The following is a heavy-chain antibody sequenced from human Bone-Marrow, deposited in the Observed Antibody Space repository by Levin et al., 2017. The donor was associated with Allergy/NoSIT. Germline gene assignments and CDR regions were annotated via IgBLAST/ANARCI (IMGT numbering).Heavy chain of an antibody. CDR1: GFTLSSYE. D-gene: IGHD6-19*01. Sequence: GGSLRLSCAASGFTLSSYEMNWVRQAPGKGLEWVSYISSSGTPIYYADSVKGRFTISRDSATNSLYLQMHGLKVEDTGVYYCARESLGYSSSFDYWGQGSLVTVSS. CDR2: ISSSGTPI. J-gene: IGHJ4*02. V-gene: IGHV3-48*03. CDR3: ARESLGYSSSFDY.